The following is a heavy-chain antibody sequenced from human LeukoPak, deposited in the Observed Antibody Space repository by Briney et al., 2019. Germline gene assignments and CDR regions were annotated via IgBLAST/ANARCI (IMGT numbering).Heavy chain of an antibody. J-gene: IGHJ4*02. CDR1: GHTFTVYF. Sequence: ASVKVSSKASGHTFTVYFIHWVRQAPGQALEWMGWISANSGGTNYAQKFQGRVTMTRDTSISTAYMELSRLRSDDTAVYYCARDSYGALDYWGQGTLVTVSS. CDR3: ARDSYGALDY. D-gene: IGHD1-26*01. CDR2: ISANSGGT. V-gene: IGHV1-2*02.